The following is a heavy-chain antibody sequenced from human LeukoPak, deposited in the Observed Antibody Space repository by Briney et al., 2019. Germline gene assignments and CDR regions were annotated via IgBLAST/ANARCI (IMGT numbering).Heavy chain of an antibody. V-gene: IGHV3-11*04. Sequence: PGGSLRLSCAASGFTFSDYYMNWIRQAPRKGLEWLSYISSSGTTIYYADSVRGRFTISRDNAKNLLYLQMNSLRAEDTAVYYCARDPSYSSSSRWFDPWGQGTLVTVSS. J-gene: IGHJ5*02. CDR3: ARDPSYSSSSRWFDP. CDR1: GFTFSDYY. D-gene: IGHD4-11*01. CDR2: ISSSGTTI.